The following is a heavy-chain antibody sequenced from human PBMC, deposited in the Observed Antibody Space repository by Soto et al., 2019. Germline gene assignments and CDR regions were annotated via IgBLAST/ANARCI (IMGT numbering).Heavy chain of an antibody. J-gene: IGHJ5*02. CDR2: INAGNGNT. D-gene: IGHD2-21*02. CDR3: ARGFRGGDAAWFDP. CDR1: GYTFTSYA. Sequence: QVQLVQSGAEVKKPGASVKVSCKASGYTFTSYAMHWVRQAPGQRLEWMGWINAGNGNTKYSQKFQGRVTITRDTSASTDYMELSSLRSEDTAVYYCARGFRGGDAAWFDPWGQGTLVTVSS. V-gene: IGHV1-3*01.